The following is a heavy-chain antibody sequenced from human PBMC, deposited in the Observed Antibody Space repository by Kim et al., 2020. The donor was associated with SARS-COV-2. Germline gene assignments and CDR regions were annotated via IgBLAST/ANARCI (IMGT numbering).Heavy chain of an antibody. V-gene: IGHV7-4-1*02. CDR3: ARDRIQLWRPFGYYYGMDV. Sequence: ASVKVSCKASGYTFTSFAMNWVRQAPGQGLEWMGWINTNTGNPTYAQGFTGRFVFSLDTSVSTAHLHISSLKAEDTAVYYCARDRIQLWRPFGYYYGMDVWGQGTTVTVSS. D-gene: IGHD5-18*01. CDR1: GYTFTSFA. CDR2: INTNTGNP. J-gene: IGHJ6*02.